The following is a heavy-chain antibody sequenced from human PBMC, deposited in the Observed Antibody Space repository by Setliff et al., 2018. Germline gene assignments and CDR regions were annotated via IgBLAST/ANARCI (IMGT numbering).Heavy chain of an antibody. CDR3: ARDLGHGGDSDY. J-gene: IGHJ4*02. D-gene: IGHD2-21*02. V-gene: IGHV4-38-2*02. Sequence: PSETLSLTCTVSGYSISSGYIWGWIRQPPGRGLEWVGNIGHTGSISYNPSLKSRLTISRDTSKNQVSLKLNSVTATDTAVYYCARDLGHGGDSDYWGQGIQVTVSS. CDR1: GYSISSGYI. CDR2: IGHTGSI.